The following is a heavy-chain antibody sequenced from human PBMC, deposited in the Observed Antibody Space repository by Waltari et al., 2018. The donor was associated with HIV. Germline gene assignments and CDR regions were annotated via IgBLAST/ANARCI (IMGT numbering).Heavy chain of an antibody. CDR2: ISGSGGST. CDR1: GFTFSSYA. CDR3: AKFWKVGLVVVLPLDY. Sequence: EVQLLESGGGLVQPGGSLRLSCAASGFTFSSYAMSWVRQAPGKGLEWVSAISGSGGSTYYADSVKGRFTISRDNAKNTLYLQMNSLRAEDTAVYYCAKFWKVGLVVVLPLDYWGQGTLVTVSS. V-gene: IGHV3-23*01. D-gene: IGHD3-22*01. J-gene: IGHJ4*02.